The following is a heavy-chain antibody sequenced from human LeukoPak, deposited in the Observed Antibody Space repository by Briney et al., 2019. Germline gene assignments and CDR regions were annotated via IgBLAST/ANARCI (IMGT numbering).Heavy chain of an antibody. D-gene: IGHD6-13*01. CDR3: ARGPSRLYSSSWSSDY. CDR1: GYTFTGYY. CDR2: INPNGGGT. J-gene: IGHJ4*02. V-gene: IGHV1-2*06. Sequence: GASVKVSCKASGYTFTGYYMHWVRQAPGQGLEWMGRINPNGGGTNYAQKFQGRVTMTRDTSISTAYMELSRLRSDDTAVYYCARGPSRLYSSSWSSDYWGQGTLVTVSS.